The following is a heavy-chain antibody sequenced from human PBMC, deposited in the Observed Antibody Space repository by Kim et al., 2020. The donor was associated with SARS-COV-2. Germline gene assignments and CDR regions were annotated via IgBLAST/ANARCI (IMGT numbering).Heavy chain of an antibody. CDR3: ARDPRGGDGYSSLEF. CDR1: GFTFSSYW. Sequence: GGSLRLSCAASGFTFSSYWMRWVRQAPGKGLEWVANIKEDGSEKYYVDSVKGRFTISRDNAKNSLYLQMNSLRAEDTAVYYCARDPRGGDGYSSLEFWGQGTLVTVSS. D-gene: IGHD2-21*01. V-gene: IGHV3-7*01. CDR2: IKEDGSEK. J-gene: IGHJ4*02.